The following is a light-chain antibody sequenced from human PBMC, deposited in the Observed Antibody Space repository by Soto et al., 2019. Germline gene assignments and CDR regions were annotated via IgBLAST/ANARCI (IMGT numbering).Light chain of an antibody. J-gene: IGLJ3*02. Sequence: QSALTQPASVSGSPEQSITISCTGSSSDIGDYNSVSWCQQHPGKAPKLMIYEVSNRPPGVSNRFSGSKSGNTASLTISGLQAEDEADYYCTSYTSSNTWVFGGGTKLTVL. V-gene: IGLV2-14*01. CDR1: SSDIGDYNS. CDR3: TSYTSSNTWV. CDR2: EVS.